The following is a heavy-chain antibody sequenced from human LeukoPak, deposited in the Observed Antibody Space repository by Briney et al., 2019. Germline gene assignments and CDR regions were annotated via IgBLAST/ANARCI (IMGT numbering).Heavy chain of an antibody. J-gene: IGHJ4*02. Sequence: QSGGSLRLSCAASGFTSNTDGFNTYGMSWLRQAPGKGLEWISIISGTGITTYYADSVKGRFTISRDNSKNTLYLQMNSLRAEDTAVYYCAKNPLYYYDSSGYSFDYWGQGTLVTVSS. CDR3: AKNPLYYYDSSGYSFDY. D-gene: IGHD3-22*01. CDR1: GFTSNTDGFNTYG. V-gene: IGHV3-23*01. CDR2: ISGTGITT.